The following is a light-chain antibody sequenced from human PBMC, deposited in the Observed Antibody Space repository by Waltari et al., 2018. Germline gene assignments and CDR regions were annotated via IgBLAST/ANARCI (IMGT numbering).Light chain of an antibody. CDR1: SSNIGSNY. J-gene: IGLJ2*01. CDR3: AAWDDSLSGVV. V-gene: IGLV1-47*01. Sequence: QSVLTQPPSASGTPGQRVTISCSGSSSNIGSNYVYWYQQLPGTAPKLLIYRSDRRPSGVPDRFSGSKSGTSASLAISGLRSEDEADYYCAAWDDSLSGVVFGGGTKLTV. CDR2: RSD.